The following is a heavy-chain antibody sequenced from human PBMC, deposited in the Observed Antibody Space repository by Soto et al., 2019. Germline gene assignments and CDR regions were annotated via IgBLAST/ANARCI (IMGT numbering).Heavy chain of an antibody. CDR1: GFTFSSYA. CDR2: IIGSGGST. V-gene: IGHV3-23*01. CDR3: AKDNDRGVINYFDY. D-gene: IGHD3-10*02. J-gene: IGHJ4*02. Sequence: GGSLRLSCAASGFTFSSYAMSWVRQAPGKGLEWVSAIIGSGGSTYYADSVKGRFTISRDNSKNTLYLQMNSLRAEDTAVYYCAKDNDRGVINYFDYWGQGTLVTVSS.